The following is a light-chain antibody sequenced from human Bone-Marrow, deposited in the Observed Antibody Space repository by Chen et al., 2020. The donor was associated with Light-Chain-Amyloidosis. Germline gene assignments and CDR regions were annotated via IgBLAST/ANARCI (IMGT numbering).Light chain of an antibody. Sequence: SALTPPASVSGSPGQSITISCLGTSSDIGVNNYVSWYQQHPGKAPKLILYEVTNRPSGVSHRFSGSKSGDTASLTISGFQTEDDAVYYCNSYRSDYSLVVFGGGTKLTVL. CDR3: NSYRSDYSLVV. CDR1: SSDIGVNNY. J-gene: IGLJ2*01. CDR2: EVT. V-gene: IGLV2-14*01.